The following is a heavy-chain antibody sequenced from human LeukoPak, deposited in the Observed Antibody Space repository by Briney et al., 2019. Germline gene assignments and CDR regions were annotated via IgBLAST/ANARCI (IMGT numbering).Heavy chain of an antibody. CDR3: ARWSRTSLPSDY. CDR2: INPNSGGT. J-gene: IGHJ4*02. V-gene: IGHV1-2*02. D-gene: IGHD2-2*01. CDR1: GYTFTGYY. Sequence: ASVKVFCKASGYTFTGYYMHWMRQAPGQGLEWMGWINPNSGGTNYAQKFQGRVTMTRDTSISTAYMELSRLRSDNTAVYSVARWSRTSLPSDYWGQGTLVTVSS.